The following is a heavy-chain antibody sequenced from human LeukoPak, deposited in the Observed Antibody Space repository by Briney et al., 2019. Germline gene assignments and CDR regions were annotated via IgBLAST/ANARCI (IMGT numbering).Heavy chain of an antibody. V-gene: IGHV3-30*04. J-gene: IGHJ4*02. CDR1: GFTFSSYA. CDR2: ISYDGSNK. Sequence: GGSLRLSCAASGFTFSSYAMHWVRQAPGKGLEWVAVISYDGSNKYYADSVKGRFTISRDNSKNTLYLQMNSLRAEDTAVYYCASIDYSTSYWGQGILVTVSS. CDR3: ASIDYSTSY. D-gene: IGHD4-11*01.